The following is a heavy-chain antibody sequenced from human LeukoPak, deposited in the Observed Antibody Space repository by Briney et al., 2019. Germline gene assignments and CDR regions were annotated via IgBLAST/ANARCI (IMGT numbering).Heavy chain of an antibody. CDR2: INPNSGGT. J-gene: IGHJ4*02. CDR1: GYTFTGYY. Sequence: ASVKVSCKASGYTFTGYYMHWVRQAPGQGLEWMGWINPNSGGTNYAQKFQGRVTMTRDTSISTAYMELSRLRSDDTAVYYCARVAVMTTFGGVIVIGGYYFDYWGQGTLVTVSS. V-gene: IGHV1-2*02. CDR3: ARVAVMTTFGGVIVIGGYYFDY. D-gene: IGHD3-16*02.